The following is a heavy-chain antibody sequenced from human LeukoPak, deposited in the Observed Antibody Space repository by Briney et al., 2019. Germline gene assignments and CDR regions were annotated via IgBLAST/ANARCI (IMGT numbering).Heavy chain of an antibody. D-gene: IGHD6-19*01. Sequence: GGSLRLSCAASGFTFSSYAMSWVRQAPGKGLEWVSAISGSGGSTYYADSVKGRFTVSRDNSKNTLYLQMNSLRAEDTAVYYCAKQVGSGWYYFDYWGQGTLVTVSS. CDR3: AKQVGSGWYYFDY. J-gene: IGHJ4*02. CDR1: GFTFSSYA. CDR2: ISGSGGST. V-gene: IGHV3-23*01.